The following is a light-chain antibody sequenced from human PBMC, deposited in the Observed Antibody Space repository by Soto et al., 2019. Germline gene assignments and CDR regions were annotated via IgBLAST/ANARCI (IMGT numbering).Light chain of an antibody. V-gene: IGLV8-61*01. Sequence: HTVVTQEPSFSVSPGGTVTLTCGLSSGSVSTSYYPSWYQQTPGQAPRTLIYSTNTRSSGVPDRFSGSILGNKAALTITGAQAHDESDYYCVLYMGSGIAMFGGGTKVTVL. J-gene: IGLJ3*02. CDR2: STN. CDR3: VLYMGSGIAM. CDR1: SGSVSTSYY.